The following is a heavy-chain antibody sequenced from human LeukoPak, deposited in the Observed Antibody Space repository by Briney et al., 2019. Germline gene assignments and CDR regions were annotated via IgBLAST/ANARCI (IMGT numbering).Heavy chain of an antibody. CDR1: GYSFPDYW. V-gene: IGHV5-51*01. D-gene: IGHD3-10*01. Sequence: ESLKISCKASGYSFPDYWIGWVRQPPGKGLEWMGIIYPGDSDTRYSPSFQGQVTISADKSISTAHLQWSSLKASDIAMYYCARADQLRWFGDPRRPYYYGMDVWGQGTTVTVSS. J-gene: IGHJ6*02. CDR3: ARADQLRWFGDPRRPYYYGMDV. CDR2: IYPGDSDT.